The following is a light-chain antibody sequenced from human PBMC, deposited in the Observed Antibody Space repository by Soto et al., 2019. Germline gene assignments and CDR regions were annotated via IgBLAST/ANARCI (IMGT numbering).Light chain of an antibody. CDR2: HAS. V-gene: IGKV3-20*01. CDR3: QQYASSPLT. CDR1: QNVGANY. Sequence: EIVLTQSPGTLSLSPGERATLSCRASQNVGANYLAWYQQKPGQAPRLLIYHASTRASGIPDRFSGSGSGTDLTITITRLEPADFALYYWQQYASSPLTFGQGTRLETK. J-gene: IGKJ5*01.